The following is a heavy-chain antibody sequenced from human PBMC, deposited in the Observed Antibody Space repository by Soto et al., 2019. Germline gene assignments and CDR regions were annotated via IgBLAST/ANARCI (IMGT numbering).Heavy chain of an antibody. Sequence: GGSLRLSCAASGFTFSSYAMSWVRQAPGKGLEWVSAISGSGGSTYYADSVKGRFTISRDNSKNTLYLQMNSLRAEDTAVYYCANELQAQVGDTAMVRAYYYGMDVWGQGTTVTVSS. V-gene: IGHV3-23*01. D-gene: IGHD5-18*01. J-gene: IGHJ6*02. CDR1: GFTFSSYA. CDR3: ANELQAQVGDTAMVRAYYYGMDV. CDR2: ISGSGGST.